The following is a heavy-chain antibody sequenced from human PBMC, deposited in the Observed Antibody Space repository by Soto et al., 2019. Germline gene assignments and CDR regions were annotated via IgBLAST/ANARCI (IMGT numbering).Heavy chain of an antibody. D-gene: IGHD3-22*01. Sequence: SETLSLTCTVSGGSISSSSYYWGWIRQPPGKGLEWIGTIYYSGSTYYNPSLKSRVTISVDTSKNQFSLKLSSVTAADTAVYYCARQKYYYVSSGYYGRYYFDYWGQGTLVTVSS. CDR1: GGSISSSSYY. CDR2: IYYSGST. J-gene: IGHJ4*02. V-gene: IGHV4-39*01. CDR3: ARQKYYYVSSGYYGRYYFDY.